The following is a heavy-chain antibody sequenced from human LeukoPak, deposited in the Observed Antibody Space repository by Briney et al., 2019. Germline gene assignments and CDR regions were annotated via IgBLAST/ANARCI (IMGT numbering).Heavy chain of an antibody. CDR1: GFTFSSYG. V-gene: IGHV3-30*18. CDR2: ISYDGSNK. CDR3: AKVKGEVIGAFDI. Sequence: PGRSLRLSCAASGFTFSSYGMHWVRQAPGKGLEWVAVISYDGSNKYYADSVKGRFTISRDNSKNTLYLQMNSLRAEDTAVYYCAKVKGEVIGAFDIWGQGTMVTVSS. J-gene: IGHJ3*02. D-gene: IGHD3-16*01.